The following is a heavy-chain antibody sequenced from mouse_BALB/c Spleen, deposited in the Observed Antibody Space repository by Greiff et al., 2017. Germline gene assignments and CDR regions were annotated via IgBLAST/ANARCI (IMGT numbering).Heavy chain of an antibody. V-gene: IGHV1S56*01. CDR1: GFTFTSYD. D-gene: IGHD2-14*01. Sequence: VHLVESGPELVKPGALVKISCKASGFTFTSYDINWVKQRPGQGLEWIGWIYPGDGSTKYNEKFTGKATLTADKSSSTAYMQLSSLTSENSAVYFCASSMNRYDEFAYWGQGTLVTVSA. J-gene: IGHJ3*01. CDR3: ASSMNRYDEFAY. CDR2: IYPGDGST.